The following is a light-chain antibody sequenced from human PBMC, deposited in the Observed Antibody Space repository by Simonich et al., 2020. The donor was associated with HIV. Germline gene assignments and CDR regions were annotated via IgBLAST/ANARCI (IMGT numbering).Light chain of an antibody. Sequence: DIVMTQSPDSLAVSLGERATINCKSSQSSLYRFNNKNYLGWYQQKPGQSPKLLIYWASTLEAGVPDRFSGSGSGTDFTLTISSLQAEDVAVYYCHQYYTTGGTFGQGTKVEIK. J-gene: IGKJ1*01. CDR2: WAS. CDR1: QSSLYRFNNKNY. V-gene: IGKV4-1*01. CDR3: HQYYTTGGT.